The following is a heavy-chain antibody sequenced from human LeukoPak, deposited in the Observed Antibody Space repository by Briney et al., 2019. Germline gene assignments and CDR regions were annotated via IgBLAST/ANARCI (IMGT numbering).Heavy chain of an antibody. D-gene: IGHD6-19*01. CDR1: GSTFTNYG. CDR3: ARAGGWAREDYKGDAFDI. CDR2: ISTYNGNS. J-gene: IGHJ3*02. Sequence: GASVKVSCKSAGSTFTNYGNSWVRLAPGQGLEWMRWISTYNGNSNYAQKLQDRVTMTTDTSTTKAYMDLRSLGSDDTVMYCCARAGGWAREDYKGDAFDIWGQGTMVTVSS. V-gene: IGHV1-18*01.